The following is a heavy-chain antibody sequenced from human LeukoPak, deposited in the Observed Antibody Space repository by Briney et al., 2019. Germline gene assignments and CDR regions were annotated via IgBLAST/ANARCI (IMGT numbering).Heavy chain of an antibody. CDR1: GFTFSSYS. V-gene: IGHV3-23*01. J-gene: IGHJ4*02. CDR3: AKGRTLVGGSTRSYDH. CDR2: ISGNGGDT. Sequence: GGSLRLSCAASGFTFSSYSMGWVRQASGKGLEWVSVISGNGGDTFYADSVKGRFTISRDNSKDMLYLQMNSLSVEDTAVYYCAKGRTLVGGSTRSYDHWGQGTLVTVSS. D-gene: IGHD1-26*01.